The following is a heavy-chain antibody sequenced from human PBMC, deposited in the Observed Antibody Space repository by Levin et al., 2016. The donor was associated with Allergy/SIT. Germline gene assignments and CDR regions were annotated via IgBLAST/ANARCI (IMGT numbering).Heavy chain of an antibody. CDR3: AREGQGLWFGGTGAFDI. D-gene: IGHD3-10*01. Sequence: WIRQPPGKGLEWVSYITSSSSSIYYADSVKGRFTISRDNAKNSLYLQMNSLRDEDTALYYCAREGQGLWFGGTGAFDIWGQGTMVTVSS. CDR2: ITSSSSSI. J-gene: IGHJ3*02. V-gene: IGHV3-48*02.